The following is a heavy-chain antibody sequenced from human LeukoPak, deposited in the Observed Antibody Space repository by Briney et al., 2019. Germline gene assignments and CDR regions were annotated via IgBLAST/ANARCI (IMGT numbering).Heavy chain of an antibody. CDR1: GYTFTSYD. V-gene: IGHV1-8*01. CDR3: ARAREAVRLYYFDY. D-gene: IGHD3-10*01. CDR2: MNPNSGNT. J-gene: IGHJ4*02. Sequence: ASVKVSCKASGYTFTSYDINWVRQATGQGLEWMGWMNPNSGNTGYAQKFQGRVTMTRNTSISTAYMELSSLRSEDTAVYYCARAREAVRLYYFDYWGQGTLVTVSS.